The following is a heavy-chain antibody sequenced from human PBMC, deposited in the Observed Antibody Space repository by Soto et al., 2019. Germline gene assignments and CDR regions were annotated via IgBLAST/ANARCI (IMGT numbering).Heavy chain of an antibody. CDR2: VYSSGSP. CDR3: ARHLPNYYYYDMDV. J-gene: IGHJ6*03. Sequence: QVQLEESGPGLVKASETLSLTCTVSGGSITNNYWSWIRQFPGKGLEWIGYVYSSGSPKHNPSLKRRVTISVDTAKNQFSLKLSSVTAADTAIYYCARHLPNYYYYDMDVWGKGTTVTVSS. V-gene: IGHV4-59*08. D-gene: IGHD2-8*01. CDR1: GGSITNNY.